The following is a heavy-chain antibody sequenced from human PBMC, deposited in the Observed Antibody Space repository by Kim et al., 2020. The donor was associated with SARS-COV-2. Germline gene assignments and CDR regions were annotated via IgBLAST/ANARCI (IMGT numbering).Heavy chain of an antibody. D-gene: IGHD3-10*01. CDR1: GFTFSSYA. CDR3: AKDRPDFFARITMVRGVENDAFDI. V-gene: IGHV3-23*01. J-gene: IGHJ3*02. CDR2: ISGSGGST. Sequence: GGSLRLSCAASGFTFSSYAMSWVRQAPGKGLEWVSAISGSGGSTYYADSVKGRFTLSRDNSKNTLYLQMNSLRAEDTAVYYCAKDRPDFFARITMVRGVENDAFDIWGQETMVTVSS.